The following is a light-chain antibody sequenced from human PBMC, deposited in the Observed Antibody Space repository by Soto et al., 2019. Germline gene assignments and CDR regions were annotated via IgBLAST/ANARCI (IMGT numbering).Light chain of an antibody. Sequence: EIVLTQSPGTLSLSPGERATLSCRASQSVSSNYLAWYQQKRGQAPRLLIYGASSRSPGIPTRFSGSGSGTHFTLTISRLEPEDFAVYYCQQYDTSPRTFGQGTKVEI. J-gene: IGKJ1*01. CDR3: QQYDTSPRT. CDR1: QSVSSNY. V-gene: IGKV3-20*01. CDR2: GAS.